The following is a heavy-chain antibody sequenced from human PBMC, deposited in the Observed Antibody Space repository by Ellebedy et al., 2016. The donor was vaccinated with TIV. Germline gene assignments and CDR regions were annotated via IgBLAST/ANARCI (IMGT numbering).Heavy chain of an antibody. CDR1: GGSISSYY. D-gene: IGHD2-8*01. CDR3: ATWSVGYFDY. V-gene: IGHV4-59*08. Sequence: MPPETLSLTCTVSGGSISSYYWSWIRQPPGKGLEWIGYIYYSGSTNYNPSLKSRVTISVDTSKNQFSLKLSSVNAADTAVYYCATWSVGYFDYWGQGTLVTVSS. CDR2: IYYSGST. J-gene: IGHJ4*02.